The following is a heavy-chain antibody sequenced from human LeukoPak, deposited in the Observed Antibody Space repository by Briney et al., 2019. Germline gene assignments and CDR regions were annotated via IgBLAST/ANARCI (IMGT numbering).Heavy chain of an antibody. V-gene: IGHV1-2*02. D-gene: IGHD6-19*01. CDR3: AAWGAYSSGWSGPFDY. J-gene: IGHJ4*02. Sequence: ASLKVSCKASGYTFTDYYLHWVRQAPGQGLEWMGWVHPKTGGTNYEQKFQGRVTMTRDTSISAAYLELSRLRSDDTAVYYCAAWGAYSSGWSGPFDYWGQGTLVTVSS. CDR1: GYTFTDYY. CDR2: VHPKTGGT.